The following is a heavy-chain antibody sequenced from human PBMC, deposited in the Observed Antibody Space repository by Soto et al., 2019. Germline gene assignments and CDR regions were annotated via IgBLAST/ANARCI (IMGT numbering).Heavy chain of an antibody. V-gene: IGHV4-39*01. Sequence: ASETLSLTSTVSGGKIRSSGYYWGWIRRPPGMGLEWIGSIFHSGSTLYTPSLNGRVTISVDTFKNQFSLKMTSVTAADTAVYYCARHATYCSSNSCYEFDFWGQGSLVTVSS. D-gene: IGHD2-2*01. CDR1: GGKIRSSGYY. CDR3: ARHATYCSSNSCYEFDF. CDR2: IFHSGST. J-gene: IGHJ4*02.